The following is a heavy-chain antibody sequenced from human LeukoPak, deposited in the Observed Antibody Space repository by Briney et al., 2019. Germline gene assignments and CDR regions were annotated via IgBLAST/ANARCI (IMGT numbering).Heavy chain of an antibody. Sequence: IGYIYYSGSTNYNPSLKSRVTISVDTSKNQFSLKLSSVTAADTAVYYCARGPIAAAGTDYWGQGTLVTVSS. J-gene: IGHJ4*02. D-gene: IGHD6-13*01. V-gene: IGHV4-59*09. CDR2: IYYSGST. CDR3: ARGPIAAAGTDY.